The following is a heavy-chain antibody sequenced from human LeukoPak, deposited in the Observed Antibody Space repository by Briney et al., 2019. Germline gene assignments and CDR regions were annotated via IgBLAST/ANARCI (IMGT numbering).Heavy chain of an antibody. CDR1: GFPFSASA. CDR3: ATVKYDYGDPVGWFDP. J-gene: IGHJ5*02. V-gene: IGHV3-23*01. Sequence: RGSLRLSCAASGFPFSASAMTWVRQAPGKGLEWVSHILSTGTTYYADSVRGRFTISRDNSKNTLYLLMTSLRADDTAVYYCATVKYDYGDPVGWFDPWGQGTLVTVSS. CDR2: ILSTGTT. D-gene: IGHD4-17*01.